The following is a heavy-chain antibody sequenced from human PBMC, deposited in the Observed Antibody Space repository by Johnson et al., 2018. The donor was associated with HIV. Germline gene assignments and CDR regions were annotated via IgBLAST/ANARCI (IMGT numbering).Heavy chain of an antibody. V-gene: IGHV3-20*04. D-gene: IGHD3-16*01. Sequence: VQLVESGGTVVRPGGSLRLSCAVSGFRFDDYGMSWVRQAPGKGLEWVSGINWNGGSTGYVDSVKGRFIISRENAKTSLYLHMNSLRVEDTALYYCARGRGGDAISFDVWGQGTMVIVSS. J-gene: IGHJ3*01. CDR2: INWNGGST. CDR1: GFRFDDYG. CDR3: ARGRGGDAISFDV.